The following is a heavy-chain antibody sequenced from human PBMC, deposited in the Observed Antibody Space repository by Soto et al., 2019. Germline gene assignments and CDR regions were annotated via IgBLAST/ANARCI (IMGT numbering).Heavy chain of an antibody. V-gene: IGHV4-34*01. D-gene: IGHD6-13*01. Sequence: SETLSLTCAVYGGSFSGFYWSWILQPPGKGLEWIGEINHSGSTNYNPSLKSRVTISVDTSKNQFSLKVSSVTAADTAVYYCARGAIAAAGTAGYSQHWGQGTPVTVFS. J-gene: IGHJ1*01. CDR3: ARGAIAAAGTAGYSQH. CDR1: GGSFSGFY. CDR2: INHSGST.